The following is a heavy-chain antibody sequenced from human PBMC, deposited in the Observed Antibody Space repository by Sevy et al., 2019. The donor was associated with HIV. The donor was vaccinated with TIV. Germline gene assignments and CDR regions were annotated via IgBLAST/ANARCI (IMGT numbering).Heavy chain of an antibody. J-gene: IGHJ4*02. CDR2: ITSSGFYI. CDR1: GFTFSTYN. V-gene: IGHV3-21*01. CDR3: ARGSIVVVNFVGDY. Sequence: GESLKISCAASGFTFSTYNMNWVRQAPGKGLEWVSSITSSGFYIYYADSVKGRFTISRDNAKNSLYLKVSSLRAEDTAVYYCARGSIVVVNFVGDYWGQGTLVTVSS. D-gene: IGHD3-22*01.